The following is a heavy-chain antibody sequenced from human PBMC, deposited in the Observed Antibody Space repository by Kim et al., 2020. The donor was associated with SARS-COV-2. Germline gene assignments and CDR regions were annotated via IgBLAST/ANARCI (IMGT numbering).Heavy chain of an antibody. J-gene: IGHJ4*02. CDR3: ARDNGELAAADH. D-gene: IGHD6-13*01. V-gene: IGHV1-69*13. CDR1: GGTFSSYA. CDR2: IIPIFGTA. Sequence: SVKVSCKASGGTFSSYAISWVRQAPGQGLEWMGGIIPIFGTANYAQKFQGRVTITADESTSTAYMELSSLRSEDTAVYYCARDNGELAAADHWGQGTLVTVSS.